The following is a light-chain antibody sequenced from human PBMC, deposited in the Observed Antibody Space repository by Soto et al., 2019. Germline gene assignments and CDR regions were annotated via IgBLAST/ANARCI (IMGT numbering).Light chain of an antibody. CDR1: SSNIGNNY. CDR3: GTWDSSPSAWYV. CDR2: DNN. Sequence: QSVLTQPPSVSAAPGQKVTISCSGSSSNIGNNYVSWYQQLPGTAPKLLIYDNNKRPSGIPDRFSGSKSGTSATLGITGLQTGDEADYYCGTWDSSPSAWYVFGTGTKVTVL. J-gene: IGLJ1*01. V-gene: IGLV1-51*01.